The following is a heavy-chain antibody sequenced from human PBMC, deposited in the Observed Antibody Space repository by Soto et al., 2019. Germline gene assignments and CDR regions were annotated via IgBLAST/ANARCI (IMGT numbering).Heavy chain of an antibody. CDR2: FYTTGRA. CDR1: GGSISSSY. J-gene: IGHJ5*02. CDR3: AREPIVEGPPGYNWFDP. Sequence: QVQLQESGPGLVKPSGTLSLTCSVSGGSISSSYWNWIRQPAGKGLEWIGRFYTTGRASYNPSLKGRLTLSGETSKNQFSLRLGSVTAADTAVYYCAREPIVEGPPGYNWFDPWGQGILVTVSS. D-gene: IGHD3-22*01. V-gene: IGHV4-4*07.